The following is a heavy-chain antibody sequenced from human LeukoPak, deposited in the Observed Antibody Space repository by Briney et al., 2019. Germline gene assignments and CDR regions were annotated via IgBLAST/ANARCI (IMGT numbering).Heavy chain of an antibody. Sequence: PGGSLRLSCAVSGLSFSNYWMHWVHQAPGKGLVWVARTNLHGTAVDYAGSVKGRFTISRDNAKNTLFLQMNSLRAEDTAVYYCASAYTYVRLGDHWGQGTLVTVSS. CDR3: ASAYTYVRLGDH. V-gene: IGHV3-74*01. CDR1: GLSFSNYW. D-gene: IGHD3-16*01. J-gene: IGHJ4*02. CDR2: TNLHGTAV.